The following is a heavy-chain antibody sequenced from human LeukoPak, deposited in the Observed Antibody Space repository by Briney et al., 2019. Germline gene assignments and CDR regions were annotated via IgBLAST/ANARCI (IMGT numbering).Heavy chain of an antibody. V-gene: IGHV3-21*01. CDR3: AGGSSLPDAFDI. D-gene: IGHD1-26*01. J-gene: IGHJ3*02. Sequence: SGRSLRLSCTASGFTFGDYAMSWVRQAPGKGLEWVSSISSSSSYIYCADSVKGRFTISRDNAKNSLYLQMNSLRAEDTAVYYCAGGSSLPDAFDIWGQGTMVTVSS. CDR2: ISSSSSYI. CDR1: GFTFGDYA.